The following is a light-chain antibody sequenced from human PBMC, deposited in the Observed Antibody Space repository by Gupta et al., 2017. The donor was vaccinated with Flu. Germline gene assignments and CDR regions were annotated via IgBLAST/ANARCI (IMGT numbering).Light chain of an antibody. Sequence: NEFEGFNCVIWSHHHPCKAPKLMFYPVSERPSGVPACFSGSKSGNTASLTFVGLQAEDEAAYFSSSYAGNTNLWLFGGGTKLTVL. V-gene: IGLV2-8*01. J-gene: IGLJ3*02. CDR1: NEFEGFNC. CDR2: PVS. CDR3: SSYAGNTNLWL.